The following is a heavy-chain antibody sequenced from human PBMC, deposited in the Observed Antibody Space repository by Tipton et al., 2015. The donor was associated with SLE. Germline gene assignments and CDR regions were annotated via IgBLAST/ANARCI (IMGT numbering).Heavy chain of an antibody. D-gene: IGHD2-21*01. CDR2: IYHSGST. J-gene: IGHJ4*02. V-gene: IGHV4-38-2*01. Sequence: TLSLTCAVSGYSISSGYYWGWIRQPPGKGLEWIGSIYHSGSTYYNPSPKSRVTISVDTSKNQFSLKLSSVTAADAAVYYCARGGHWGGLFDYWGQGTLVTVSS. CDR1: GYSISSGYY. CDR3: ARGGHWGGLFDY.